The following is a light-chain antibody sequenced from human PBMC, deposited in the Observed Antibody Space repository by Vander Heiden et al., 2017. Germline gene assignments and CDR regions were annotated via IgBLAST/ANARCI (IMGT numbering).Light chain of an antibody. CDR2: DAS. CDR1: QDISNY. V-gene: IGKV1D-8*01. J-gene: IGKJ4*01. CDR3: QQDYNSPLA. Sequence: VIWMTHSPSLLSASSGASIPIICRLSQDISNYLAWYQQKPGKAPELLIYDASTLQSGVPSRFNGSGSGTDFTLTISCLQSEDFATYYCQQDYNSPLAFGGGTKVXIK.